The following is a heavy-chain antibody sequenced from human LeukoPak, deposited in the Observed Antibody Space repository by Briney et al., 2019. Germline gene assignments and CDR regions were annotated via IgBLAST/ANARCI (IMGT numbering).Heavy chain of an antibody. CDR1: GYTFTGYY. Sequence: ASVKVSCKASGYTFTGYYMHWVRQAPGQGLEWMGWINPNSGGTNYAQKFQGRVTMTRDTSISTAYMELSRLRSDDTAVYYCARLRLRAAAFDYWGQGTLVTVSS. CDR3: ARLRLRAAAFDY. CDR2: INPNSGGT. D-gene: IGHD6-13*01. V-gene: IGHV1-2*02. J-gene: IGHJ4*02.